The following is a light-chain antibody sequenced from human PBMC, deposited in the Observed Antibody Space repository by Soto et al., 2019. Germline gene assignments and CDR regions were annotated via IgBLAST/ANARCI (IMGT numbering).Light chain of an antibody. V-gene: IGKV3-15*01. J-gene: IGKJ1*01. CDR3: QHYNNSWT. CDR1: QSVSSS. Sequence: EVVMTQSPAPLSVSPGERATLSCRASQSVSSSLAWYQQKPGQAPRLLIYGASTRATGIPSRFSGSGSETESTTTISSLQSEDFAVYYRQHYNNSWTFGQGTKVEIK. CDR2: GAS.